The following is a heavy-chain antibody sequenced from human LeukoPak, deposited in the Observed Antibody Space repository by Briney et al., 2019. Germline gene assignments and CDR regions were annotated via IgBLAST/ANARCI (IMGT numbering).Heavy chain of an antibody. Sequence: ASVKVSRKVSGYTLTELSMHWVRQAPAKGREWMGGFDPEDGETIYAQKFQGRVTMTEDTSTDTAYMELSSLRSEDTAVYYCATASSNIVLMVYRYFDLWGRGTLVTVSS. V-gene: IGHV1-24*01. D-gene: IGHD2-8*01. CDR1: GYTLTELS. CDR3: ATASSNIVLMVYRYFDL. J-gene: IGHJ2*01. CDR2: FDPEDGET.